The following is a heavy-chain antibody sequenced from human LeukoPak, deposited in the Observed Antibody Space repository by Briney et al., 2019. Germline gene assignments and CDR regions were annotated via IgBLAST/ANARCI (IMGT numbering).Heavy chain of an antibody. CDR2: ISTYDGNT. D-gene: IGHD4-11*01. CDR3: ARALYSNYVRALYYFDF. J-gene: IGHJ4*02. V-gene: IGHV1-18*01. Sequence: ASVKVSCKASGYTFITYGITWVRQAPGQGLEWMGRISTYDGNTNYAQKFQGRVTMTTDTSTSTAYMELRSLRSDDTAVYYCARALYSNYVRALYYFDFWGQGMLVTVSS. CDR1: GYTFITYG.